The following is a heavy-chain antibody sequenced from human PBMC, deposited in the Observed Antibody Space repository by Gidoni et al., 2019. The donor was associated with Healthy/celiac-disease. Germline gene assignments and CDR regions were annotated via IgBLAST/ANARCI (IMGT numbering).Heavy chain of an antibody. V-gene: IGHV3-21*01. CDR1: GFTFSSYS. CDR2: ISSSSSYI. CDR3: ASRADYYDSSGYGSDY. D-gene: IGHD3-22*01. Sequence: EVQLVESGGGLVKPGGSLRLSCAASGFTFSSYSMNWVGQAPGKGLEWVSSISSSSSYIYYADSVKGRFTISRDNAKNSLYLQMNSLRAEDTAVYYCASRADYYDSSGYGSDYWGQGTLVTVSS. J-gene: IGHJ4*02.